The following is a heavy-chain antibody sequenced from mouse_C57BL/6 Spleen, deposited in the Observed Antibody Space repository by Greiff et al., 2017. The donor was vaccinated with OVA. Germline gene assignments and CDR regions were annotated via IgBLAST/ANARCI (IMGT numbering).Heavy chain of an antibody. Sequence: QVQLKESGPGLVQPSQSLSITCTVSGFSLTSYGVHWVRQSPGKGLEWLGVIWSGGSTDYNAAFISRLSIRKDNSKSQVFFKMNSLQADDTAIYYCARNYRLLRDAMDYWGQGTSVTVSS. V-gene: IGHV2-2*01. J-gene: IGHJ4*01. CDR2: IWSGGST. D-gene: IGHD1-1*01. CDR3: ARNYRLLRDAMDY. CDR1: GFSLTSYG.